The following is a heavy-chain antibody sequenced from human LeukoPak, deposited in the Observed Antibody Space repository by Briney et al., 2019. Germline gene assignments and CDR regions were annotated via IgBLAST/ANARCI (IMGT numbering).Heavy chain of an antibody. D-gene: IGHD3-22*01. Sequence: GGSLRLSCAASGFTFSSCAMSWVRQAPGKGLEWVSGISASGGTTYYADSVKGRFTISRDNSKNTLVLQLNSLGAEDTAVYYCAKDPTDFDSSGQTYFDYWGQGTLVTVSS. CDR2: ISASGGTT. J-gene: IGHJ4*02. V-gene: IGHV3-23*01. CDR1: GFTFSSCA. CDR3: AKDPTDFDSSGQTYFDY.